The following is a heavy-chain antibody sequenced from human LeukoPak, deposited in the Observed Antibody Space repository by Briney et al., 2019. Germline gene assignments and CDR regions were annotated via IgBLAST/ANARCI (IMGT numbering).Heavy chain of an antibody. Sequence: KASETLSPTCTVSGGSIGSYYWRWIRQHPGKGLEWIGYIYFSGSTNYNPSLKSRVTISVDTSKNQFSLKLSSVTAADTAVYYCARDRVAYSGYGRGGGFDYWGQGTLVTVSS. J-gene: IGHJ4*02. V-gene: IGHV4-59*01. D-gene: IGHD5-12*01. CDR2: IYFSGST. CDR1: GGSIGSYY. CDR3: ARDRVAYSGYGRGGGFDY.